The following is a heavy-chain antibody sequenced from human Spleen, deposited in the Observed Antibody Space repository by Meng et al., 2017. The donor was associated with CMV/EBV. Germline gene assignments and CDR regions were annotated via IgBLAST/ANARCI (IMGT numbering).Heavy chain of an antibody. D-gene: IGHD3-10*01. J-gene: IGHJ5*02. CDR3: AREGRLGWFDP. V-gene: IGHV3-20*04. CDR1: RFRFDDNA. CDR2: INWNGGSK. Sequence: AGYRFRFDDNAMGWVRQGPGKGLECVASINWNGGSKNYADSVKGRVTSSRDNTKNFLQLQMNRLRAEDTALYYCAREGRLGWFDPWGQGTLVTVSS.